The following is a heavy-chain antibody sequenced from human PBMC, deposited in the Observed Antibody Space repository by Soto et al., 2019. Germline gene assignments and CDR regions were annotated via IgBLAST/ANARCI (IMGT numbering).Heavy chain of an antibody. CDR1: GFTFTSYA. V-gene: IGHV3-30*15. Sequence: QVQLVESGGSVVQPGRSLRLSCEASGFTFTSYAMHWVRQAPGKGLEWVAVISYDGMKEYYAGSVKVRFTISRDNSKNTLFLQMSSLRVEDTALYYCARDRLRLGELSLIGYFDYWGQGTLVTVSS. J-gene: IGHJ4*02. CDR3: ARDRLRLGELSLIGYFDY. D-gene: IGHD3-16*02. CDR2: ISYDGMKE.